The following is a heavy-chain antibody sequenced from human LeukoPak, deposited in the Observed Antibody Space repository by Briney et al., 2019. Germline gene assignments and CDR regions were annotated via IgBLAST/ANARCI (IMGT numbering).Heavy chain of an antibody. Sequence: PSGTLSLTCAVSGGSISSSNWWSWVRQPPGKGLEWIGEIYHSGSTNYNPSLKSRVTISVDKSRNQFSLKLSSVTAADTAVYYCARGTGGGWPPYYYYGMDVWGQGTTVTVSS. V-gene: IGHV4-4*02. D-gene: IGHD6-19*01. CDR2: IYHSGST. CDR3: ARGTGGGWPPYYYYGMDV. CDR1: GGSISSSNW. J-gene: IGHJ6*02.